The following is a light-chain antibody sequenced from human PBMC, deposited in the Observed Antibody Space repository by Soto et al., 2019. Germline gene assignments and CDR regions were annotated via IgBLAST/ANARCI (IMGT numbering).Light chain of an antibody. Sequence: EIVMTQSPATLSVSPGEVATLSCSASQTIKRSSLAWYQQKPGQAPRLLIFGASTRVTGIPARFSGSGSGTEFSLTISSLQSEDFAVYYCQQYMNWPTFGQGTRLEIK. CDR2: GAS. CDR1: QTIKRSS. V-gene: IGKV3-15*01. J-gene: IGKJ5*01. CDR3: QQYMNWPT.